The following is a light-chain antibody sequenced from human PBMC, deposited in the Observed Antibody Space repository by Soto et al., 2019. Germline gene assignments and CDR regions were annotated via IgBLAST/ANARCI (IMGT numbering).Light chain of an antibody. Sequence: DIQMTQSPSTLSASVGDRVTITCRASQSISSWLAWYQQKPGKAPNLLIYKASSLQSGVPSRFSGSGSETECTLTISSLQPDDFATYYCQQYNSYSGFTFGQGTKLEIK. CDR3: QQYNSYSGFT. CDR1: QSISSW. V-gene: IGKV1-5*03. CDR2: KAS. J-gene: IGKJ2*01.